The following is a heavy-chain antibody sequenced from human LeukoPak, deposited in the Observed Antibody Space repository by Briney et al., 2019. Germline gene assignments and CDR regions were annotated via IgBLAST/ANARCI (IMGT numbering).Heavy chain of an antibody. D-gene: IGHD3-22*01. J-gene: IGHJ3*02. CDR1: GFTVSSNY. CDR3: AREGPSYYDSSGYYYSSGDAFDI. V-gene: IGHV3-53*01. Sequence: GGSLRLSCAASGFTVSSNYMSWVRQAPGKGLEWVSVIYSGGSTYYADSVKGRFTISRDNSKNTLYLQMNSLGAEDTAVYYCAREGPSYYDSSGYYYSSGDAFDIWGQGTMVTVSS. CDR2: IYSGGST.